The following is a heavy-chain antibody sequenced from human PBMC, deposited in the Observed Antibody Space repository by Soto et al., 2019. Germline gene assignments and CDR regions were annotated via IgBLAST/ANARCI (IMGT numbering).Heavy chain of an antibody. V-gene: IGHV1-8*01. CDR1: GYTYTSND. CDR2: MNPNSGNT. Sequence: GTSVKVTCKDSGYTYTSNDSNWVRQATGQGLEWMGWMNPNSGNTGYAQKFQGRVTMTRNTSISTAYMELSSLRSEDTAVYYCARWPDGYYYYGMDVWGQGTTVTVSS. CDR3: ARWPDGYYYYGMDV. J-gene: IGHJ6*02.